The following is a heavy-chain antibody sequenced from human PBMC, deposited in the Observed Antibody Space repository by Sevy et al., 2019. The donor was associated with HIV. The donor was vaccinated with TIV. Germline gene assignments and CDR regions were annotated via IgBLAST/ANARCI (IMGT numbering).Heavy chain of an antibody. J-gene: IGHJ4*02. CDR1: GFTFGTYA. CDR2: IRGGGGRT. Sequence: GGSLRLSCAASGFTFGTYAMSWVRQAPGKGLEGVPTIRGGGGRTYLADSVKGRFTISRDNSKNTLYLQMNSLRAEDTAVYYCAKAVYASKVVVTNGFDYWGQGTLVTVSS. CDR3: AKAVYASKVVVTNGFDY. V-gene: IGHV3-23*01. D-gene: IGHD3-22*01.